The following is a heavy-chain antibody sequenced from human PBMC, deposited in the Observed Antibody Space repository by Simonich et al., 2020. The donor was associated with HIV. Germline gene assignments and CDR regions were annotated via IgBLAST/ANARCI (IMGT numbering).Heavy chain of an antibody. CDR1: GYSFTSSW. Sequence: EVQLVQSGAAVKKPGESLQIARKGSGYSFTSSWIVWVRQMPGKGLEWMGIIDPGDSDTKYSPSFQGQVTISADKYISTAYLQWSSLKASDTAMYYCAKSNGNWFDPWGRGTLVTVSS. CDR2: IDPGDSDT. CDR3: AKSNGNWFDP. J-gene: IGHJ5*02. D-gene: IGHD7-27*01. V-gene: IGHV5-51*01.